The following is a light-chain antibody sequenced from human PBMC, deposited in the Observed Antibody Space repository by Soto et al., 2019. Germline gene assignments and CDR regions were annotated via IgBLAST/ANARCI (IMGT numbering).Light chain of an antibody. J-gene: IGKJ1*01. Sequence: EIVLTQSPGTLSLSPGERATLSCRASQSVSSAYLAWYQHKPGQPPTLLIYAASSRVTGIPDRFSGSGSGTDCTLTSSRLEPEDFAVYYCQQYGSSSTWTFGQGTKVEVK. CDR3: QQYGSSSTWT. CDR1: QSVSSAY. CDR2: AAS. V-gene: IGKV3-20*01.